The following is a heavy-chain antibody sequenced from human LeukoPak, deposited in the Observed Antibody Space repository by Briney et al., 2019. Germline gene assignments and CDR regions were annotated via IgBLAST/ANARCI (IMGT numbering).Heavy chain of an antibody. CDR2: ISWNSGSI. CDR1: GFTFDDYA. D-gene: IGHD6-6*01. Sequence: GRSLRLSCAASGFTFDDYAMHWVRQAPGKGLEWVSGISWNSGSIGYADSVKGRFTISRDNAKNSLYLRMNSLRAEDTALYYCAKDSSLSSAFDIWGQGTMVTVSS. V-gene: IGHV3-9*01. CDR3: AKDSSLSSAFDI. J-gene: IGHJ3*02.